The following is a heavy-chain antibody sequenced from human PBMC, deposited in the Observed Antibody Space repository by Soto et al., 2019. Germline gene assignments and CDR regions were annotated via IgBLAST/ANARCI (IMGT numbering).Heavy chain of an antibody. D-gene: IGHD5-12*01. V-gene: IGHV1-69*08. CDR2: IIPILGIA. J-gene: IGHJ4*02. Sequence: QVQLVQSGAEVKKPGSSVKVSCKASGGTFSSYTISWVRQAPGQGREWMGRIIPILGIANYAQKFQGRVTIPADKSTSAAYRGLSSLRSEDTAVYYCARDLKKRGYSGYDSLDYWGQGTLVTVSS. CDR1: GGTFSSYT. CDR3: ARDLKKRGYSGYDSLDY.